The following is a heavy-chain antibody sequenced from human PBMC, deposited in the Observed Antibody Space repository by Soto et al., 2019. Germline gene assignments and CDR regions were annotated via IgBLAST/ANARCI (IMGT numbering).Heavy chain of an antibody. CDR1: GFTFGGYS. V-gene: IGHV3-49*03. CDR3: ARVSAGVDLRPVNFDH. CDR2: IRGKAYGGTT. D-gene: IGHD3-3*01. J-gene: IGHJ4*02. Sequence: GGSLRLSCTSSGFTFGGYSLSWFRQAPGKGLEWVGFIRGKAYGGTTEYAASVQGRFTMSRDDSNSVAYLEMNSLKTEDTAVYYCARVSAGVDLRPVNFDHWGQGTLVTVSS.